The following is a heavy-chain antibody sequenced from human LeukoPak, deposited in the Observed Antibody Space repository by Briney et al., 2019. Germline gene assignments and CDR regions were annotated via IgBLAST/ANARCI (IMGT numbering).Heavy chain of an antibody. V-gene: IGHV4-34*01. D-gene: IGHD3-22*01. CDR3: ARGEPYYYDSSGYYDDFDY. J-gene: IGHJ4*02. Sequence: SETLSLTCAVYGGSFSGYYWSWIRQPPGKGLEWIGEINHSGSTNYNPSLKSRVTISVDTSENQFSLKLSSVTAADTAVYYCARGEPYYYDSSGYYDDFDYWGQGTLVTVSS. CDR1: GGSFSGYY. CDR2: INHSGST.